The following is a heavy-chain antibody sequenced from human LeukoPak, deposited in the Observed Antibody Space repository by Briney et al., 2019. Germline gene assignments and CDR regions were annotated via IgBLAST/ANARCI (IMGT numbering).Heavy chain of an antibody. CDR3: ARDRRSMTIATADAFDI. V-gene: IGHV3-23*01. CDR2: ISGSGGST. Sequence: GGSLRLSCAASGFTFSSYAMSWVRQAPGKGLEWVSAISGSGGSTYYADSVKGRFTISRDNSKYTLYLHMTSLRVEDTAVYYCARDRRSMTIATADAFDIWGQGTMVTVSS. CDR1: GFTFSSYA. J-gene: IGHJ3*02. D-gene: IGHD3-3*01.